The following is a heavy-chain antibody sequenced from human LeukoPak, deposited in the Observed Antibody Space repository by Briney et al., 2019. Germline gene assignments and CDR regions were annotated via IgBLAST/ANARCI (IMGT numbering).Heavy chain of an antibody. CDR3: ARSLVRGVTRGYFDY. D-gene: IGHD3-10*01. J-gene: IGHJ4*02. CDR1: GFTFSSYA. CDR2: ISYDGSNK. Sequence: GGSLRLSCAASGFTFSSYAMHWVRQAPGKGLEWVAVISYDGSNKYYADSVKGRFTISRDNSKNTLYLQMNSLRAEDTAVYYCARSLVRGVTRGYFDYWGQGTLVTVSS. V-gene: IGHV3-30-3*01.